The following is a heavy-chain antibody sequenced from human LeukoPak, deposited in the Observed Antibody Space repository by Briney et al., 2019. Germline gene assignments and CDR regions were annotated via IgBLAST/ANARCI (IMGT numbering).Heavy chain of an antibody. CDR1: GFTVSSNY. J-gene: IGHJ4*02. Sequence: GGSLRLSCAASGFTVSSNYMSWVRQAPGKGLEWVSVIYSGGSTYYADSVKGRFTISRDNSKNTLYLQMNSLRAEDTAVYYCAKDHELGYCSSTSCYNLEYFDYWGQGTLVTVSS. V-gene: IGHV3-53*05. D-gene: IGHD2-2*02. CDR3: AKDHELGYCSSTSCYNLEYFDY. CDR2: IYSGGST.